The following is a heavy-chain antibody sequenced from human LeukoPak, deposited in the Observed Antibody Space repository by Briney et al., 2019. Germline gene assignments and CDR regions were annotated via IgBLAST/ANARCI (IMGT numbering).Heavy chain of an antibody. CDR1: GYTFTSYG. J-gene: IGHJ4*02. V-gene: IGHV1-18*01. D-gene: IGHD2-15*01. Sequence: GASVKVSCKASGYTFTSYGISCVRQAPGQGLEWMGWISAYNGNTNYAQKLQGRVTMTTDTSTSTAYMELRSLRSDDTAVYYCARAWKYCSGGSCYSDYWGQGTLVTVSS. CDR2: ISAYNGNT. CDR3: ARAWKYCSGGSCYSDY.